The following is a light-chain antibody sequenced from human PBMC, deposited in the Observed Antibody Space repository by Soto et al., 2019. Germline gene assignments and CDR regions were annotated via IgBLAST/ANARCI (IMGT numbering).Light chain of an antibody. CDR3: QQRSSWPIT. Sequence: EIVLTQSPGTLSLSPGQRATLSCRASQSVTGYLAWYQQRPGQAPRLLINDASRRATGIPDRFSGSGSGADFTLTISSLEPEDFAVYYCQQRSSWPITFGQGTRLEIK. V-gene: IGKV3-11*01. CDR1: QSVTGY. J-gene: IGKJ5*01. CDR2: DAS.